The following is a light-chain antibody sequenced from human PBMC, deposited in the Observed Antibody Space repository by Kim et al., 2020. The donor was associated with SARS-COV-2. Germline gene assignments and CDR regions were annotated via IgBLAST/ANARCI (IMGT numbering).Light chain of an antibody. CDR2: NNK. CDR1: SSNIGSNS. Sequence: GQRVTSSCSGSSSNIGSNSVNWYQQVPGTAPKVLIYNNKQRPSGVPDRFSASKSGTSASLAISGLQSEDEADYYCASWDDTLSGWVFGGGTQLTVL. V-gene: IGLV1-44*01. CDR3: ASWDDTLSGWV. J-gene: IGLJ3*02.